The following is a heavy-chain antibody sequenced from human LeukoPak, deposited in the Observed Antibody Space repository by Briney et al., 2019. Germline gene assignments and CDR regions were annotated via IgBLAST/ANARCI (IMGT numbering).Heavy chain of an antibody. D-gene: IGHD2-21*01. J-gene: IGHJ5*02. V-gene: IGHV4-59*12. CDR2: FYSGGRS. CDR3: ARYYCIGNYCYSTNWFDT. Sequence: SETLSLTCAVSGGSINNYYWSWIRQPPGKGLEWIGYFYSGGRSNFNPPLTSRVTMSVDTSKNQFFLELSSVTAADTAVYFCARYYCIGNYCYSTNWFDTWGQGTLVTVSS. CDR1: GGSINNYY.